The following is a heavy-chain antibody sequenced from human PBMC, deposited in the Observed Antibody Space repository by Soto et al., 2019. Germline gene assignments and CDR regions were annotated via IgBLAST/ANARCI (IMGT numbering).Heavy chain of an antibody. Sequence: GGSLRLSCAASGFTFSSYAMHWVRQAPGKGLEWVAVISYDGSNKYYADSVKGRFTISRDNSKNTLYLQMNSLRAEDTAVYYCARGVYGSGSYYSSRDLNYYYYGMDVWGQGTTVTVSS. CDR3: ARGVYGSGSYYSSRDLNYYYYGMDV. V-gene: IGHV3-30-3*01. D-gene: IGHD3-10*01. J-gene: IGHJ6*02. CDR1: GFTFSSYA. CDR2: ISYDGSNK.